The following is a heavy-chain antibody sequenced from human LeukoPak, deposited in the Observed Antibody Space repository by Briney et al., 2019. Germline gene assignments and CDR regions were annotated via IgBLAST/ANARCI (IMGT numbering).Heavy chain of an antibody. Sequence: GGSLRLSCAAAGFIFSSYTMHWVRQAPGKGLEWVADISYDVNNKYYADSVKGRFTISRDNSKNTLYLQMNSLRVEDTAVYYCANSYGRSWGQGTLVTVSS. CDR3: ANSYGRS. D-gene: IGHD5-18*01. J-gene: IGHJ5*02. V-gene: IGHV3-30*14. CDR2: ISYDVNNK. CDR1: GFIFSSYT.